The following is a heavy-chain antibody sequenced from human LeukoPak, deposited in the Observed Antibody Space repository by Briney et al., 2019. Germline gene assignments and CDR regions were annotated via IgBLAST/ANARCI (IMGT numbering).Heavy chain of an antibody. CDR1: GFTFSSNY. CDR3: ARAYSSWPFDY. Sequence: PGGSLRLSCAASGFTFSSNYMSWVRQAPGKGLEGGSVIYSGGSTYYSDCVRGRFTISRDNSKNTLYLQMNSLRAEDTAVYYCARAYSSWPFDYWGQGTLVTVSS. V-gene: IGHV3-66*01. D-gene: IGHD6-13*01. CDR2: IYSGGST. J-gene: IGHJ4*02.